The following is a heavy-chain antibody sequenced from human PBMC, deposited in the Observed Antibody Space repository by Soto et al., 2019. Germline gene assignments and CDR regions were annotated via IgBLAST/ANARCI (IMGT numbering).Heavy chain of an antibody. Sequence: QVQLVQSGAEVKKPGASVKVSCQASGYTFTAYYMHWARQPPGQGLEWMGWINANSAVTNHAEQFQGWVTMTRDASMNTAYMEMNRLRAEDTAVYYCTRLGNGCDGGGCSADWGQGTLVTVSS. D-gene: IGHD2-15*01. CDR2: INANSAVT. J-gene: IGHJ4*02. V-gene: IGHV1-2*04. CDR1: GYTFTAYY. CDR3: TRLGNGCDGGGCSAD.